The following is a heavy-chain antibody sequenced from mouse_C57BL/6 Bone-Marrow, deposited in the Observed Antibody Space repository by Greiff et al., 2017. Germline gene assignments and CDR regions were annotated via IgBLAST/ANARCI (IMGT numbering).Heavy chain of an antibody. CDR1: GYSITSDY. V-gene: IGHV3-8*01. CDR3: ARRGLYCDAMDY. Sequence: EVMLVESGPGLAKPSQTLSFTCSVTGYSITSDYWNWIRKFPGNKLEYMGYISYSGSTYYNPSLKSPISITRDTSKNQYSLQWNSVTTEETATYNCARRGLYCDAMDYWGQGTSVTVSS. J-gene: IGHJ4*01. CDR2: ISYSGST.